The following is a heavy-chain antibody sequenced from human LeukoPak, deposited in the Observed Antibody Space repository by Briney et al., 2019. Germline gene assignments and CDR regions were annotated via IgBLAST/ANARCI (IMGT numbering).Heavy chain of an antibody. J-gene: IGHJ4*02. V-gene: IGHV4-59*01. CDR1: RGSISNYY. Sequence: SETLSLTCIVSRGSISNYYWSWIRQPPGRGLEWIGYIYYSGSTNYNPSLKSRVTISVDTSKNQFSLKLSSVTAADTAMYYCARDRGSGWYVGWGQGTLVTVSS. D-gene: IGHD6-19*01. CDR2: IYYSGST. CDR3: ARDRGSGWYVG.